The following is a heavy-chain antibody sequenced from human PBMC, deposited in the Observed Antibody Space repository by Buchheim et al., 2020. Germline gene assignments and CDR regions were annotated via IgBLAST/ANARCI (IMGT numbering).Heavy chain of an antibody. CDR3: ARDGSRGYCSGGSCDYPENYGMDV. CDR1: GYTFTSYY. D-gene: IGHD2-15*01. Sequence: QVQLVQSGAEVKKPGASVKVSCKASGYTFTSYYMHWVRQAPGQGLEWMGIINPSGGSTSYAQKFQGRVTMTRDTSTSTVYMELSSLRSEDTAVYYCARDGSRGYCSGGSCDYPENYGMDVWGQGTT. CDR2: INPSGGST. V-gene: IGHV1-46*03. J-gene: IGHJ6*02.